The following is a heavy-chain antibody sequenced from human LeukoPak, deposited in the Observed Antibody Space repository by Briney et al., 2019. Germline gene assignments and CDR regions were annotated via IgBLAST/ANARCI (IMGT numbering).Heavy chain of an antibody. CDR3: ARDDLILRFLEWLPPAAGAFDI. CDR2: INPNSGGT. V-gene: IGHV1-2*02. CDR1: GYTFTGYY. J-gene: IGHJ3*02. D-gene: IGHD3-3*01. Sequence: ASVKVSCKTSGYTFTGYYMHWVRQAPGQGLEWMGWINPNSGGTNYAQKLQGRVTMTTDTSTSTAYMELRSLRSDDTAVYYCARDDLILRFLEWLPPAAGAFDIWGQGTMVTVSS.